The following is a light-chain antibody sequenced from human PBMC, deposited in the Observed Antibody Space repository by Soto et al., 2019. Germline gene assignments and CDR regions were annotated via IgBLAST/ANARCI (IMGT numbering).Light chain of an antibody. CDR1: NSDVGGYDY. J-gene: IGLJ2*01. CDR3: SSYTSSTAVI. CDR2: DVS. Sequence: QSALTQPASVSGSPGQSITMSCTGTNSDVGGYDYVSWYQQHPGKAPKLMIYDVSIRPSGVSDRFSGSKSGNTASLTISGLQTEDEAYYYCSSYTSSTAVIFGGGTKLTV. V-gene: IGLV2-14*01.